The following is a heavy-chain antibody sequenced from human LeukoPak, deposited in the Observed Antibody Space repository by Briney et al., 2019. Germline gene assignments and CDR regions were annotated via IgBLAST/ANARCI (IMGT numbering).Heavy chain of an antibody. Sequence: GGSLRLSCAVSGFTFRSYSMNWVRQAPGKGLEWVSSISSVSNYIYYADSLKGRFTISRDNAKNSLYLQMNSLRAEDTAVYYCARDSDSYGFDYWGQGTLVTVSS. J-gene: IGHJ4*02. CDR1: GFTFRSYS. V-gene: IGHV3-21*01. CDR2: ISSVSNYI. CDR3: ARDSDSYGFDY. D-gene: IGHD5-18*01.